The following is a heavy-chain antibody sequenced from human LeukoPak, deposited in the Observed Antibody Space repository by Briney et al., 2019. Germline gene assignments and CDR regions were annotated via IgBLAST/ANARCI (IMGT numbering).Heavy chain of an antibody. V-gene: IGHV3-30*02. Sequence: GGSLRLSCAASGFTLNSYDMHWIRQAPGKGLEWVAFIRYDGSYEFCADSVKGRFTISRDNSKNTLYLQMNSLRGDDTAVYYCATEADDAFDIWGQGTMVTVSS. CDR1: GFTLNSYD. CDR3: ATEADDAFDI. D-gene: IGHD6-19*01. CDR2: IRYDGSYE. J-gene: IGHJ3*02.